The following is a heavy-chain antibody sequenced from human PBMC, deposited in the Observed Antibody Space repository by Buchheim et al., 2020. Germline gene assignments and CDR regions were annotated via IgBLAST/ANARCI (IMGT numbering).Heavy chain of an antibody. Sequence: QVQLQESGPGLVRPSQTLSLTCTVSGGSISSGGYYWSWIRQFPGKGLEYIGYIYYSGSTYYNPSLRSRVTISIDTSKNRFSLKLSSVTAADTAVYYCARESRIAVDGTHPHFDYWGQGTL. D-gene: IGHD6-19*01. J-gene: IGHJ4*02. V-gene: IGHV4-31*03. CDR2: IYYSGST. CDR3: ARESRIAVDGTHPHFDY. CDR1: GGSISSGGYY.